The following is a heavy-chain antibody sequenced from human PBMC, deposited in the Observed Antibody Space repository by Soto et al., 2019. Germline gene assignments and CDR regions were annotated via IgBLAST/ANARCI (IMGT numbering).Heavy chain of an antibody. CDR1: CGSTSSGDYY. CDR3: ARVPSWGSAYYYGMDV. J-gene: IGHJ6*02. D-gene: IGHD7-27*01. V-gene: IGHV4-30-4*08. Sequence: SETLSLTCTPACGSTSSGDYYWSWIRQPPGKGLEWIGQLHYTASSKNDPSLYRRVKKSVDTSKNQFSLKQSSVTAADTAVYYCARVPSWGSAYYYGMDVCGRGTTVAVCS. CDR2: LHYTASS.